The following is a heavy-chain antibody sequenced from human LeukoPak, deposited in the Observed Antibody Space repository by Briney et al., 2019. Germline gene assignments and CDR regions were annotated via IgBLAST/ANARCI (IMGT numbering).Heavy chain of an antibody. CDR1: GGSFSGYY. V-gene: IGHV4-34*01. J-gene: IGHJ4*02. Sequence: PSETLSLTCAVYGGSFSGYYWSWIRQPPGKGLEWIGEINHSGSTNYNPSLKSRVTISVDTSKNQFSLHLSSVTAADTAVYFCARERGYRGLDYWGQGTLVTVSS. CDR2: INHSGST. D-gene: IGHD6-13*01. CDR3: ARERGYRGLDY.